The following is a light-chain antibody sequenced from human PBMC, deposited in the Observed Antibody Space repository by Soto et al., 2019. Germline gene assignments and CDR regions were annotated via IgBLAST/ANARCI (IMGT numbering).Light chain of an antibody. J-gene: IGLJ3*02. CDR1: SSNIGSTT. CDR2: NNN. V-gene: IGLV1-44*01. Sequence: QSVLTQPPSASGTAGQRVTIACSGSSSNIGSTTVKWYQQLPGTAPKLRIYNNNQRPSGVPDRFSGSKSGTSASLAISGLQSEDEADYYCAAWDDSLNGVVFGGGTKLTVL. CDR3: AAWDDSLNGVV.